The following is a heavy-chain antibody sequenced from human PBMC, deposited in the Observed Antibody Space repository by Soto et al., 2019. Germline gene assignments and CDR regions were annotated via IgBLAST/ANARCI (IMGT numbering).Heavy chain of an antibody. V-gene: IGHV3-74*01. Sequence: PGGSLRLSCAASGFTFSSYWMHWVRQAPGRGLVWVSRINSDGSSTSYADSVKGRFTISRDNAKNTLYLQMNSLGAEDTAVYYCARDYGDYDGFDYWGQGTLCTVSS. D-gene: IGHD4-17*01. CDR2: INSDGSST. CDR3: ARDYGDYDGFDY. J-gene: IGHJ4*02. CDR1: GFTFSSYW.